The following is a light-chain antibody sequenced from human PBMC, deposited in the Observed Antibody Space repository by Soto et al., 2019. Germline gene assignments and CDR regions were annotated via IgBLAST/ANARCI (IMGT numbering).Light chain of an antibody. CDR3: ETWDSSLSIAV. J-gene: IGLJ7*01. Sequence: QSVLTQPPSVSAAPGQSVTISCSGSSFNVGNKYVSWYQQVPGTAPKLLIYEDYKRPSGIPDRFSGSKSGTSATLGITGLQTGDEADYYCETWDSSLSIAVFGGGTQLTVL. CDR2: EDY. V-gene: IGLV1-51*01. CDR1: SFNVGNKY.